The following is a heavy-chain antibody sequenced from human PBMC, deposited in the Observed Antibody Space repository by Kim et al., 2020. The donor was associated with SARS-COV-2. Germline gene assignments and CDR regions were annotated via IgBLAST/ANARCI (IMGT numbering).Heavy chain of an antibody. CDR3: ARGHSSSWYGWFDP. CDR1: GFTFDDYG. J-gene: IGHJ5*02. Sequence: GGSLRLSCAASGFTFDDYGMSWVRQAPGKGLEWVSGLNWNGGSTGYADSVKGRFTISRDNAKNSLYLQMNSLRAEDTALYYCARGHSSSWYGWFDPWGQGTLVTVSS. D-gene: IGHD6-13*01. CDR2: LNWNGGST. V-gene: IGHV3-20*04.